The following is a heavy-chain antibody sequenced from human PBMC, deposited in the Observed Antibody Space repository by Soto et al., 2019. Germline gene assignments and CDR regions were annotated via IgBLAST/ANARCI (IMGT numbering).Heavy chain of an antibody. J-gene: IGHJ5*02. CDR1: GGTFSSYA. Sequence: GASVKVSCKASGGTFSSYAISWVRQAPGQGLEWMGGIIPIFGTANYAQKFQGRVTITADESTSTAYMELSSLRSEDTAVYYCATTPTSGPDSNYIFRGNPLLLGWFDPWGQGTLVTVSS. D-gene: IGHD4-4*01. V-gene: IGHV1-69*13. CDR2: IIPIFGTA. CDR3: ATTPTSGPDSNYIFRGNPLLLGWFDP.